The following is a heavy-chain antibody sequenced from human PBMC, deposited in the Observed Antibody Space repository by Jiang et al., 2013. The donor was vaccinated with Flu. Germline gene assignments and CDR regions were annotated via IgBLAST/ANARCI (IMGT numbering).Heavy chain of an antibody. D-gene: IGHD1-26*01. CDR3: ARGWSGSFSARGVYFEY. V-gene: IGHV4-4*07. J-gene: IGHJ4*02. CDR2: LCHWEY. Sequence: GLVKPSETLSLTCSVSGGSITNYYWTWIRQPPEGTGVDWAYLCHWEYQLQPSLKSRVSMSVDTSKNQFSLKLTSVTAADTAVYFCARGWSGSFSARGVYFEYWGQGILVTVSS. CDR1: GGSITNYY.